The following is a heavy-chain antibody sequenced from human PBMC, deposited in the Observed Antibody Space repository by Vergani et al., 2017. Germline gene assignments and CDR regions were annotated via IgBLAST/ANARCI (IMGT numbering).Heavy chain of an antibody. D-gene: IGHD3-3*01. J-gene: IGHJ5*02. CDR2: INHSGST. CDR3: ARGIGYECWSGYNNWVRFDP. V-gene: IGHV4-34*01. CDR1: GGSFSGYY. Sequence: QVQLQQWGAGLLKPSETLSLTCAVYGGSFSGYYWSWIRQPPGKGLEWIGEINHSGSTNYNPSLKSRVTISVDTSKNQFSLKLSSVTAADTAVYYCARGIGYECWSGYNNWVRFDPWGQGTLVTVSS.